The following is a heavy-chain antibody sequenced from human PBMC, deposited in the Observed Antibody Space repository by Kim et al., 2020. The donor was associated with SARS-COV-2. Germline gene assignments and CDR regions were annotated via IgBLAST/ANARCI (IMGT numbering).Heavy chain of an antibody. J-gene: IGHJ4*02. D-gene: IGHD4-17*01. Sequence: SDTLSLTCTVSGVSISSRSYFWTWIRQHSEKGLEWLGFIYDSGSTYYNPSLKSRTTLSIDTSKNQFSLKLNSVTAADTAVYYCARDDHGDYIIDYWGQG. CDR2: IYDSGST. CDR1: GVSISSRSYF. V-gene: IGHV4-31*03. CDR3: ARDDHGDYIIDY.